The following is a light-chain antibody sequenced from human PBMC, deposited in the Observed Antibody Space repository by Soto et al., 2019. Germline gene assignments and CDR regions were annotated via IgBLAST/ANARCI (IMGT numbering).Light chain of an antibody. J-gene: IGLJ1*01. CDR1: SSDVGGYKY. CDR2: EVS. V-gene: IGLV2-14*01. Sequence: QSALTQPASVSGSPGQSITIPCTGTSSDVGGYKYVSWYQQHPGKAPKLIIYEVSNRPSGVSNRFSGSKSGNTASLTISGLQAEDETDYYCNSFTSSSTYVFGTGTKVTVL. CDR3: NSFTSSSTYV.